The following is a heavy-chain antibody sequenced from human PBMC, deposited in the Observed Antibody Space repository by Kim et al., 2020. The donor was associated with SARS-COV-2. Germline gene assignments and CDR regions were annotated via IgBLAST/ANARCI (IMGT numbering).Heavy chain of an antibody. D-gene: IGHD5-12*01. CDR1: GFTFSSYA. J-gene: IGHJ4*02. CDR3: AKDWARVYSVYGSPGSFDT. V-gene: IGHV3-23*01. Sequence: GGSLRLSCAASGFTFSSYATSWVRQAPGKGLEWVSAIIGNGDSTYYADAVKGRFTISRDNVEETLYLHMNRLRAEDTAVYYCAKDWARVYSVYGSPGSFDTWRQGTLVTVAS. CDR2: IIGNGDST.